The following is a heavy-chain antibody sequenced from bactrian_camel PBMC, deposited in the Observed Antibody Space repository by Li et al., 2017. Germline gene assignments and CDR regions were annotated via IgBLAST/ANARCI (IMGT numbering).Heavy chain of an antibody. CDR2: VSDSGKTT. V-gene: IGHV3S1*01. Sequence: QVQLVESGGGLVRPGGSLRVSCEATGFTFSSYWMYWVRQAPGKGLECVSSVSDSGKTTYYEDLLKGRFTISRDNAKNTLYLQMNSLKPEDTAEYYCAAAGQTGWGFDYWGQGTQVTVS. D-gene: IGHD5*01. CDR3: AAAGQTGWGFDY. J-gene: IGHJ6*01. CDR1: GFTFSSYW.